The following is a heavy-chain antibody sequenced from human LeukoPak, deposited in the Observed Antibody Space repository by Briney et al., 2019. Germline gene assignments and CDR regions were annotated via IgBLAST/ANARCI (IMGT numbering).Heavy chain of an antibody. Sequence: GGSLRLSCTGSGFTFGDYAMSWVRQAPGKGLEWVGFIRSKGYGGTTEYAASVKGRFTISRDDSKSIAYLQMNSLKTEDTAVYYCTGAWAPDYWGQGTLVTVSS. J-gene: IGHJ4*02. CDR3: TGAWAPDY. CDR1: GFTFGDYA. V-gene: IGHV3-49*04. D-gene: IGHD7-27*01. CDR2: IRSKGYGGTT.